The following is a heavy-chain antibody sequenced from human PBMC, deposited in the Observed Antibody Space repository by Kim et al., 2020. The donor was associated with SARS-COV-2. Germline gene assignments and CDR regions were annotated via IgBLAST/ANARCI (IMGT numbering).Heavy chain of an antibody. CDR2: IYPGDSDT. CDR3: ARRAGSIRLWYGMDV. CDR1: GYSFTSYW. D-gene: IGHD2-2*02. J-gene: IGHJ6*02. V-gene: IGHV5-51*01. Sequence: GESLKISCKGSGYSFTSYWIGWVRQMPGKGLEWMGIIYPGDSDTRYSPSFQGQVTISADKSISTAYLQWSSLKASDTAMYYCARRAGSIRLWYGMDVWGQGTTVTVSS.